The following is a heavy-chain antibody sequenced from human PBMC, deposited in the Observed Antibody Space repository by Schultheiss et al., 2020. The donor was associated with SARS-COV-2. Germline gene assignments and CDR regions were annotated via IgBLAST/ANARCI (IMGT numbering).Heavy chain of an antibody. CDR2: IYYSGST. D-gene: IGHD5-24*01. CDR1: GGSVSSGSYY. Sequence: SETLSLTCTVSGGSVSSGSYYWSWIRQPPGKGLEWIGYIYYSGSTYYNPSLKSRVTISVDTSKNQFSLKLSSVTAADTAVYYCARAEDGYNSLDYWGQGTLVTVSS. CDR3: ARAEDGYNSLDY. V-gene: IGHV4-61*01. J-gene: IGHJ4*02.